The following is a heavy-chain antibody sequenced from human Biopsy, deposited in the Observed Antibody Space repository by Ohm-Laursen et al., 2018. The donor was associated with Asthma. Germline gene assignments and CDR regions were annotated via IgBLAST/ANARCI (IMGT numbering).Heavy chain of an antibody. J-gene: IGHJ4*02. Sequence: SLRLSCAAPGFTFSSYGMHWVRQAPGKGLEWVAVISYDGSNKYYADSVKGRFTISRDNSKNTLYPQMNSLRAEDTAVYYCASQSSGPDFWSGYYYFDYWGQGTLVTVSS. D-gene: IGHD3-3*01. CDR1: GFTFSSYG. V-gene: IGHV3-30*03. CDR3: ASQSSGPDFWSGYYYFDY. CDR2: ISYDGSNK.